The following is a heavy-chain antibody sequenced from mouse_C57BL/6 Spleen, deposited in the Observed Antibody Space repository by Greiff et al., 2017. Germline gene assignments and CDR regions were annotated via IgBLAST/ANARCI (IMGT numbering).Heavy chain of an antibody. V-gene: IGHV14-4*01. J-gene: IGHJ2*01. Sequence: VQLQQSGAELVRPGASVKLSCTASGFNIKDDYMHWVKQRPEQGLEWIGWIDPEDGDTKYASKFQGKATITADTSSNTAYLQLSSLTSEDTAVYYWTKGGSSYDYWGQGTTLTVSS. D-gene: IGHD1-1*01. CDR1: GFNIKDDY. CDR2: IDPEDGDT. CDR3: TKGGSSYDY.